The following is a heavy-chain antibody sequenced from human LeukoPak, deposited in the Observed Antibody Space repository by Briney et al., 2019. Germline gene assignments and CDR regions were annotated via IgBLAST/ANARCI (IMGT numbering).Heavy chain of an antibody. CDR2: IYYSGST. V-gene: IGHV4-31*03. J-gene: IGHJ4*02. D-gene: IGHD5-12*01. Sequence: SETLSLTCTVSGGSISSGGYYWSWIRQHPGKGLEWIGYIYYSGSTYYNPSLKSRVTISVDTSKNQFSLKLSSVTAADTAVYYCARGYSGYDFLFDYWGRGTLVTVSS. CDR3: ARGYSGYDFLFDY. CDR1: GGSISSGGYY.